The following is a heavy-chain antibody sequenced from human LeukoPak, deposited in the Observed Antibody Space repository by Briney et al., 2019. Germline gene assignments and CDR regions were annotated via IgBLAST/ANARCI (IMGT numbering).Heavy chain of an antibody. V-gene: IGHV3-30*18. J-gene: IGHJ4*02. Sequence: GGSLRLSCVVSGLTFSDYGMHWVRQAPGKGLEWVAFILNDGTNKYYADSVKGRFTISRDNSKNTLFLQMNDLRAEDTAVYYCAKVDYWGQGTLVTVPS. CDR1: GLTFSDYG. CDR2: ILNDGTNK. CDR3: AKVDY.